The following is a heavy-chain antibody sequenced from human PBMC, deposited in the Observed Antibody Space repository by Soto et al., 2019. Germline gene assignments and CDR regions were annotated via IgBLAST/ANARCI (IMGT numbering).Heavy chain of an antibody. CDR3: ATAVPAAIIAARRWFDP. J-gene: IGHJ5*02. V-gene: IGHV1-2*02. Sequence: ASVKVSCKASGYTFTGYYMHWVRQAPGQGLEWMGWINPNSGGAIYAQKFQGRVTMTEDTSTDTAYMELSSLRSEDTAVYYCATAVPAAIIAARRWFDPWGQGTLVTVSS. CDR2: INPNSGGA. CDR1: GYTFTGYY. D-gene: IGHD2-2*01.